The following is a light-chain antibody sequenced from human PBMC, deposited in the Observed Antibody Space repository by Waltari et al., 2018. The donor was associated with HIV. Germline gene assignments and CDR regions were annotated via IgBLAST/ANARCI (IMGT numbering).Light chain of an antibody. CDR3: LAWDDSLSVWL. CDR1: NNNVGHQG. V-gene: IGLV10-54*04. J-gene: IGLJ7*02. CDR2: RNK. Sequence: QAGLTQPPSVSQALGQTATLTCTGNNNNVGHQGAAWLKHHRGHPPKLHTYRNKSRPPEIPDSFSASTSVNTASRTIADLQSEDEADYFCLAWDDSLSVWLVGGGTHLTAL.